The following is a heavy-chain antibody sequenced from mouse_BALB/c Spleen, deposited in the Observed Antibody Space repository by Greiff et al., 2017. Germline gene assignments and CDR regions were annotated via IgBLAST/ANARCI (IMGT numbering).Heavy chain of an antibody. CDR3: ARGYYGSSPSGY. D-gene: IGHD1-1*01. V-gene: IGHV1-87*01. Sequence: QVQLQQSGAELARPGASVKLSCKASGYTFTSYWMQWVKQRPGQGLEWIGAIYPGDGDTRYTQKFKGKATLTADKSSSTAYMQLSSLASEDSAVYYCARGYYGSSPSGYWGQGTTLTVSS. CDR1: GYTFTSYW. J-gene: IGHJ2*01. CDR2: IYPGDGDT.